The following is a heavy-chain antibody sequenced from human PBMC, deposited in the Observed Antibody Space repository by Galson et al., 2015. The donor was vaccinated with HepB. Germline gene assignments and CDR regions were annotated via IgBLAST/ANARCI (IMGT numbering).Heavy chain of an antibody. CDR2: FDPEDGET. CDR1: GYTLTELS. V-gene: IGHV1-24*01. D-gene: IGHD3-22*01. CDR3: ATVRYYYDSSGYSKDAFDI. J-gene: IGHJ3*02. Sequence: SVKVSCKVSGYTLTELSMHWVRQAPGKGLEWMGGFDPEDGETIYAQKFQGRVTMTEDTSTDTAYMELSSLRSEDTAVYYCATVRYYYDSSGYSKDAFDIWGQGTMVTVSS.